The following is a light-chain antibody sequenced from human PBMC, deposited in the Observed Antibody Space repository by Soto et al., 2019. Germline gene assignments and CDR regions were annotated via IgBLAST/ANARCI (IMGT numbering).Light chain of an antibody. V-gene: IGKV3-15*01. CDR2: GAS. CDR1: EGVGSS. Sequence: EVVLTQSPATLSVSPGERVTLSCRASEGVGSSLAWYQQKPGQAPRVLIYGASTTAPGIPARFSGSGSGTEFTLTISSLQSEDSAVYHCQQYNGWPRTFGRGTKVDI. J-gene: IGKJ1*01. CDR3: QQYNGWPRT.